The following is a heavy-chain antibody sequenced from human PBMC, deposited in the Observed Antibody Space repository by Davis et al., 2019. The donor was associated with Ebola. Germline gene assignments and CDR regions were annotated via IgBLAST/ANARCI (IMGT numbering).Heavy chain of an antibody. J-gene: IGHJ6*03. CDR2: ISSSSSYT. CDR1: GFTVSGNY. CDR3: ARGVRFLDSYYYYYYYMDV. Sequence: GGSLRLSCAASGFTVSGNYMSWVRQAPGKGLEWVSYISSSSSYTNYADSVKGRFTISRDNAKNSLYLQMNSLRAEDTAVYYCARGVRFLDSYYYYYYYMDVWGKGTTVTVSS. D-gene: IGHD3-3*01. V-gene: IGHV3-11*06.